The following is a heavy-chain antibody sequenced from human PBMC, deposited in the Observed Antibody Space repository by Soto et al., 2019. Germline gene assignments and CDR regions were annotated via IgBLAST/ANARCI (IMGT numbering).Heavy chain of an antibody. CDR3: TRGTPWFDP. Sequence: GGSLRLSCVASGFTFSSYTMNWVRQAPGKGLVWVSRINNDGSTTDYADFVKGRFTISRDNAKNTLYLQMNSLRAEDTAVYYCTRGTPWFDPWGQGTLVTVSS. D-gene: IGHD2-15*01. CDR2: INNDGSTT. CDR1: GFTFSSYT. V-gene: IGHV3-74*01. J-gene: IGHJ5*02.